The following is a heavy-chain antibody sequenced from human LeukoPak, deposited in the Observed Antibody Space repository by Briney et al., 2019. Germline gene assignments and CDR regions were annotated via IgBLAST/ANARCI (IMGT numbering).Heavy chain of an antibody. D-gene: IGHD3-22*01. CDR1: GFTFSSCE. CDR3: ARDSPRYDSSGYEGGFDY. J-gene: IGHJ4*02. CDR2: ISSSSSYI. V-gene: IGHV3-21*01. Sequence: GGSLRLSCAASGFTFSSCEMNWVRQAPGKGLEWVSSISSSSSYIYYADSVKGRFTISRDNAKNSLYLQMNSLRAEDTAVYYCARDSPRYDSSGYEGGFDYWGQGTLVTVSS.